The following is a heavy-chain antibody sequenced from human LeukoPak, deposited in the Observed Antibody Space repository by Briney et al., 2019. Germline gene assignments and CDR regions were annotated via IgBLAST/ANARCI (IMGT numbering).Heavy chain of an antibody. J-gene: IGHJ4*02. Sequence: GGSLRLSCAASGFNFRSYAMNWVRQAPGKGLDWVSGLSGSGGNTYYADSVKGRFTISRDNSRDTVYLRMKSLRVEDTAVYYCAKDSAAVAGLVNHFDYWGRGTLVTVSS. CDR3: AKDSAAVAGLVNHFDY. CDR2: LSGSGGNT. V-gene: IGHV3-23*01. CDR1: GFNFRSYA. D-gene: IGHD6-19*01.